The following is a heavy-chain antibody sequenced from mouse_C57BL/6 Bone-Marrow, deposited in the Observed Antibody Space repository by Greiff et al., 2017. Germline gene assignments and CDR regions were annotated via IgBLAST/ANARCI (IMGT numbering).Heavy chain of an antibody. D-gene: IGHD1-1*01. CDR2: IYPGSGST. Sequence: QVQLQQSGPELVKPGASVKMSCKASGYTFTSYWITWVKQRPGQGLEWIGDIYPGSGSTNYNEKFTGKATLTVDTSSSTAYMPLSSLTSADSAVYYCAAGESYYHGPEDYWGQGTPVTVSS. V-gene: IGHV1-55*01. CDR1: GYTFTSYW. CDR3: AAGESYYHGPEDY. J-gene: IGHJ4*01.